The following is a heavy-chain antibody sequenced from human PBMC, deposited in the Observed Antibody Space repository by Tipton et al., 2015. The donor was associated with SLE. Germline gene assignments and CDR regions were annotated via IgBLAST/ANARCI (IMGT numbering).Heavy chain of an antibody. V-gene: IGHV4-38-2*01. CDR3: ARLEIAAAGDGGYFDY. D-gene: IGHD6-13*01. Sequence: LRLSCAVSGYSISSGYYWGWIRQPQGEGLDWIGYIYYSGSTYYNPSLKSRVTISVDTSKNQFSLKLSSVTAADTAVYYCARLEIAAAGDGGYFDYWGQGTLVNVSS. J-gene: IGHJ4*02. CDR2: IYYSGST. CDR1: GYSISSGYY.